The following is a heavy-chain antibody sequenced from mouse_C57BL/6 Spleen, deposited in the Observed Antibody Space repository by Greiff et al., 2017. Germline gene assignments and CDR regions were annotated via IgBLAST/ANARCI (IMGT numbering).Heavy chain of an antibody. CDR1: GYTFTSYW. V-gene: IGHV1-52*01. CDR3: ARSDSHWYFDV. J-gene: IGHJ1*03. CDR2: IDPSDSDT. Sequence: QVQLQQPGAELVRPGSSVKLSCKASGYTFTSYWMHWVKQRPIQGLEWIGNIDPSDSDTHYNQKFKDKATLTVDKSSSTAYMQLSSLTSEDSAVYYCARSDSHWYFDVWGTGTTVTVSS.